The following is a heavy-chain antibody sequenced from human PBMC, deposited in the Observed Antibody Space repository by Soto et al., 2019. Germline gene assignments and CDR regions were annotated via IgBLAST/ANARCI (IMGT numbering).Heavy chain of an antibody. D-gene: IGHD2-2*01. CDR3: ARGQRNCNVTSCPGGLDP. J-gene: IGHJ5*02. Sequence: PGGSLRLSCAGSGFSFSAYSMHWVRQAPGQGLEWVSSISSSTSYIYYADSVKGRFTIARDDATNSLYLQMNSLRAEDTAIYYCARGQRNCNVTSCPGGLDPWGQGTLVTVSS. CDR1: GFSFSAYS. CDR2: ISSSTSYI. V-gene: IGHV3-21*01.